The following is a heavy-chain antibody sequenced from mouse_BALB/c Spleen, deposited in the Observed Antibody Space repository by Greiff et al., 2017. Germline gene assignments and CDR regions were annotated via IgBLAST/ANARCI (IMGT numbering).Heavy chain of an antibody. Sequence: QVQLKESGPGLVAPSQSLSITCTVSGFSLTGYGVNWVRQPPGKGLEWLGMIWGDGSTDYNSALKSRLSISKDNSKSKVFLKMNSLQTDDTARYYCARNKGGYAMDDWGQGTSVTVSS. CDR1: GFSLTGYG. CDR3: ARNKGGYAMDD. J-gene: IGHJ4*01. D-gene: IGHD1-1*02. V-gene: IGHV2-6-7*01. CDR2: IWGDGST.